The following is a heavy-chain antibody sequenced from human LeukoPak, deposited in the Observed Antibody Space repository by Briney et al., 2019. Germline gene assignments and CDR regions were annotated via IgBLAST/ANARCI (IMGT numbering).Heavy chain of an antibody. V-gene: IGHV3-33*01. CDR2: IWFDGSNK. CDR1: GLTFSSYG. CDR3: ARDYGSGIDC. D-gene: IGHD3-10*01. Sequence: GGTLRLSCAASGLTFSSYGMHWVRQAPGKGLEWVALIWFDGSNKYYVDSVKGRFTISRDNSKNTLYLQMNSLRAEDTAVYYCARDYGSGIDCWGQGTLVTVSS. J-gene: IGHJ4*02.